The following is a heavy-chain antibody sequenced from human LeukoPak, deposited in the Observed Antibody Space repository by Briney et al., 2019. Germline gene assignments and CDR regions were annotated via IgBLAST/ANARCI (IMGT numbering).Heavy chain of an antibody. J-gene: IGHJ6*02. CDR3: ARCEAGPYYYYGMDV. V-gene: IGHV4-39*01. D-gene: IGHD6-13*01. CDR2: IYYSGST. Sequence: PSETLSLTCTASGGSISSSSYYWGWIRQPPGKGLEWIGSIYYSGSTYYNPSLKSRVTISVDTSKNQFSLKLSSVTAADTAVYYCARCEAGPYYYYGMDVWGQGTTVTVSS. CDR1: GGSISSSSYY.